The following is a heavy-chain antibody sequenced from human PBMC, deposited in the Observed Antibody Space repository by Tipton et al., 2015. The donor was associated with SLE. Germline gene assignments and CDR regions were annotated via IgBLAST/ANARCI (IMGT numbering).Heavy chain of an antibody. J-gene: IGHJ4*02. CDR3: AREGNWNGEFDY. V-gene: IGHV3-30*04. Sequence: SLRLSCAAFGFTFSSYAMHWVRQAPGKGLEWVAVISYDGSNKYYADSVKGRFTISRDNSKNTLYLQMNSLRAEDTAVYYCAREGNWNGEFDYWGQGTLVTVSS. CDR2: ISYDGSNK. D-gene: IGHD1-1*01. CDR1: GFTFSSYA.